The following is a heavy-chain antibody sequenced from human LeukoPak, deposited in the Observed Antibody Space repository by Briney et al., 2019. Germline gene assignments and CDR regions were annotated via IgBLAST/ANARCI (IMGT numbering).Heavy chain of an antibody. V-gene: IGHV3-48*03. Sequence: GGSLRLSCAASGFTFSSYEMNWVRQAPGKGLELVSYISGSGSTIYYADSVKGRFTISRDNATISLYLQMNSLRAEDTAIYYCVSAYGGLLDYWGQGILVTVSS. D-gene: IGHD3-10*01. CDR2: ISGSGSTI. CDR3: VSAYGGLLDY. CDR1: GFTFSSYE. J-gene: IGHJ4*02.